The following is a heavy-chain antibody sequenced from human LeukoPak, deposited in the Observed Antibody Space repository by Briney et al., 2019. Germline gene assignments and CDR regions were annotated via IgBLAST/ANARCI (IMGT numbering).Heavy chain of an antibody. CDR1: GFTFNSYT. Sequence: GGSLRLSCAASGFTFNSYTMSWIRQAPGKGLEWVASIGASNSNTHYADSLEGRFTISRDNAQNSLYLQMNSLRGEDTAEYYCARDPGGSFDYWGQGTLVTVSS. CDR2: IGASNSNT. J-gene: IGHJ4*02. CDR3: ARDPGGSFDY. V-gene: IGHV3-21*01. D-gene: IGHD1-26*01.